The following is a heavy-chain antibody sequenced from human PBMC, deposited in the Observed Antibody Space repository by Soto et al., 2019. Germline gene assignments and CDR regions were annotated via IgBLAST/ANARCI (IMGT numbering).Heavy chain of an antibody. V-gene: IGHV3-21*01. J-gene: IGHJ4*02. CDR2: ISSSSSYI. CDR3: ARGIAPYYFDY. Sequence: GGSLRLSCAASGFTFSSYSMNWVRQAPGKGLEWVSSISSSSSYIYYADSVKGRFTISRDIAKNSLYLQMNSLRAEDTAVYYCARGIAPYYFDYWGQGTLVTVSS. D-gene: IGHD6-13*01. CDR1: GFTFSSYS.